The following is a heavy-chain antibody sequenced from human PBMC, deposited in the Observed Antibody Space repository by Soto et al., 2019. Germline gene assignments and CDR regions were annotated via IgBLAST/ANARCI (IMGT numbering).Heavy chain of an antibody. J-gene: IGHJ6*03. CDR3: ARWGSDSGYWSHYYYYMDV. D-gene: IGHD5-12*01. V-gene: IGHV3-7*01. Sequence: GGSLRLSCAASGFTFSSYWMSWVRQAPGKGLEWVANIKQDGSEKYYVDSVKGRFTISRDNAKNSLYLQMNSLRAEDTAVYYCARWGSDSGYWSHYYYYMDVWGKGTTVTVSS. CDR1: GFTFSSYW. CDR2: IKQDGSEK.